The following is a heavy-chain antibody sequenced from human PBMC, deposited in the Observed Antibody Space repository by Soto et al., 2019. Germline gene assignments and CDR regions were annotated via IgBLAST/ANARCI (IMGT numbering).Heavy chain of an antibody. V-gene: IGHV1-69*13. J-gene: IGHJ4*02. CDR1: GGNLSSYP. CDR2: IIPIFDAP. Sequence: SVKVSCKASGGNLSSYPLSWVRQAPGQGLEWMGGIIPIFDAPNYAQKFQGRVTITADESTSTAYMELSSLRPEDTAIYYCGRGGHGVDYWGRGTLVTVYS. CDR3: GRGGHGVDY.